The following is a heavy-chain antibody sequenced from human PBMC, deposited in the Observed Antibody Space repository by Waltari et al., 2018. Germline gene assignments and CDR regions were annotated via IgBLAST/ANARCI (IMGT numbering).Heavy chain of an antibody. J-gene: IGHJ3*02. D-gene: IGHD4-17*01. Sequence: QVQLQESGPGLVKPSETLSLTCAVSGYSISSGYYWGWIRQPPGKGLEWIVSIYHSGSTYYNPSLKCRVTISVDTSKNQFSLKLSSVTAADTAVYYCARRTTVTATDAFDIWGQGTMVTVSS. V-gene: IGHV4-38-2*01. CDR3: ARRTTVTATDAFDI. CDR1: GYSISSGYY. CDR2: IYHSGST.